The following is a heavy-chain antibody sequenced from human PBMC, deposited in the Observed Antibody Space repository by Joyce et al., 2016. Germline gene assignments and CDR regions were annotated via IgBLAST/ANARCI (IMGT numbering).Heavy chain of an antibody. CDR3: ARVISHSHFDT. CDR1: GFSFNGYW. J-gene: IGHJ4*02. Sequence: EVQLVQSGAEVQQPGESLKFSCKSSGFSFNGYWLAWVRQMPGKVLEWMGNIYPGDSRTRYSPSFQGQVTISADKSINTAYLHWSSLKASDTAIYYCARVISHSHFDTWGQGTLVTVSS. V-gene: IGHV5-51*01. D-gene: IGHD2-21*01. CDR2: IYPGDSRT.